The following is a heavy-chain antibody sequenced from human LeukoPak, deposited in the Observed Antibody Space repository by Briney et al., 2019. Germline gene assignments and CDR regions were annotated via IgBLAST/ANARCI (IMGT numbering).Heavy chain of an antibody. V-gene: IGHV1-2*02. D-gene: IGHD6-19*01. J-gene: IGHJ5*02. CDR2: INPNSGGT. CDR3: ARDSSGWSRGFDP. CDR1: GYRFTSYW. Sequence: GESLKISCKGSGYRFTSYWIGWVRQAPGQGLGWMGWINPNSGGTNYAQKFQGRVTMTRDTSISTAYMELSRLRSDDTAVYYCARDSSGWSRGFDPWGQGTLVTVSS.